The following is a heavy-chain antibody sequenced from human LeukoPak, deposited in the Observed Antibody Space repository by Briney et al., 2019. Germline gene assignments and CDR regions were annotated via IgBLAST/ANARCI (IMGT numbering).Heavy chain of an antibody. J-gene: IGHJ6*02. CDR3: AKDLNNCNYVTLYYYYYYGMDV. D-gene: IGHD1-7*01. V-gene: IGHV3-43*02. Sequence: PGGSLRLSCAAAGLTFDDYAMRWGRQAPGKGLEWVSLISGDVGSTYYADSVKGRFTISRDNSKNSLYLQMNSLRTEDTALYYCAKDLNNCNYVTLYYYYYYGMDVWGQGTTVTVSS. CDR1: GLTFDDYA. CDR2: ISGDVGST.